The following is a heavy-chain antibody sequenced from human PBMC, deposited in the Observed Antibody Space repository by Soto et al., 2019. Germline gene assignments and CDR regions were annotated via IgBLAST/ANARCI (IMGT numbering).Heavy chain of an antibody. J-gene: IGHJ4*02. V-gene: IGHV1-2*04. Sequence: QVQLVQSGAEVKKPGASVKVSCKASGYTFTGYYMHWVRQAPGQGLEWMGWINPNSGGTNYAQKLQGWVTMTRDTSISTAYMELSRLRSDDTAVYYCARGVRWFGESHFDYWGQGTLVTVSS. CDR1: GYTFTGYY. CDR2: INPNSGGT. CDR3: ARGVRWFGESHFDY. D-gene: IGHD3-10*01.